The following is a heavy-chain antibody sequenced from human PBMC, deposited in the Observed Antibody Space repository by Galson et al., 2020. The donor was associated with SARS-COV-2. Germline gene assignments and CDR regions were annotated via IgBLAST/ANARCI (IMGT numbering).Heavy chain of an antibody. CDR3: AREAEYGDYDY. V-gene: IGHV4-61*02. CDR1: GGSIRSGSYY. J-gene: IGHJ4*02. D-gene: IGHD4-17*01. CDR2: IFTSGST. Sequence: SETLSLTCTVSGGSIRSGSYYWSWIRQPAGKGLEWIGRIFTSGSTNYNPSLRSRVTVSVDASKNQFSLKLTSVTAADSAVYYCAREAEYGDYDYWGQGTLVTVSS.